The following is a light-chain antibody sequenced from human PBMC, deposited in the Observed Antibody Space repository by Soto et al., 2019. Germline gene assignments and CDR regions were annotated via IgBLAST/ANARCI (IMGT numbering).Light chain of an antibody. J-gene: IGKJ4*01. CDR1: QSLLHSNGYNY. CDR3: MQALQTPLT. V-gene: IGKV2-28*01. Sequence: DIVMTQSPLSLPVTPGEPASISCRSSQSLLHSNGYNYLDWYLQKPGQSPQLLIYLGSNRASGVPHRFSGSGSGTDFTLKISRVEAEDVGVYYCMQALQTPLTVGGGTKVEIK. CDR2: LGS.